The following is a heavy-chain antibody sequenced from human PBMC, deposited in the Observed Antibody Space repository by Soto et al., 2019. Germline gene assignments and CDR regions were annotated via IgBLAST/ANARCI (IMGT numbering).Heavy chain of an antibody. D-gene: IGHD3-9*01. Sequence: ASVKVSCKASGYTFTSYDINWVRQATGQGLEWMGWINPNSGNTGYAQKFQGRVTMTRNTSISTAYMELSSLRSEDTAVYYCARSRGLVQGNWFDPWGQGTLVTVS. J-gene: IGHJ5*02. CDR3: ARSRGLVQGNWFDP. CDR1: GYTFTSYD. CDR2: INPNSGNT. V-gene: IGHV1-8*01.